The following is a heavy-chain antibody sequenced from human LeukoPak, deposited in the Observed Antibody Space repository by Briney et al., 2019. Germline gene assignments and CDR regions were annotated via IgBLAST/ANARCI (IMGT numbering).Heavy chain of an antibody. V-gene: IGHV3-7*01. CDR2: IKEDESQE. D-gene: IGHD7-27*01. J-gene: IGHJ6*02. Sequence: PGGSLRLSCAASRFSFSDSWMSWVRQAPGKGPEWVANIKEDESQEHYADSVKGRFTVSRDNAKNSLFLQMNSLRVEDTAVYYCATYKNWVAGDVWGQGTTVSVSS. CDR1: RFSFSDSW. CDR3: ATYKNWVAGDV.